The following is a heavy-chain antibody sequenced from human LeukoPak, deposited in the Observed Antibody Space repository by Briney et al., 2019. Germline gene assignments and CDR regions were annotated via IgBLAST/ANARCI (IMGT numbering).Heavy chain of an antibody. V-gene: IGHV4-4*07. CDR3: ARDQRVRGVHHYYGMDV. CDR2: IYTSGST. Sequence: SETLSRTCTVSGGSISSYYWSWIRQPAGKGLEWIGRIYTSGSTNYNPSLESRVTMSVDTSKNQFSLKLSSVTAADTAVYYCARDQRVRGVHHYYGMDVWGQGTTVTVSS. J-gene: IGHJ6*02. CDR1: GGSISSYY. D-gene: IGHD3-10*01.